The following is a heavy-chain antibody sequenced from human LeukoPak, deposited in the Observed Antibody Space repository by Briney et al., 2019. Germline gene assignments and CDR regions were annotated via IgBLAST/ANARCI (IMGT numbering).Heavy chain of an antibody. CDR3: ARDGSEWSRDL. V-gene: IGHV3-21*01. CDR1: GFTFSSYG. Sequence: GGSLRLSCVVSGFTFSSYGMHWVRQAPGKGLEWVSTISYDSRSIGYADSVKGRFTISRDNAKSSTFLQMNSLRVEDTAVYYCARDGSEWSRDLWGQGTLVTVSS. J-gene: IGHJ5*02. CDR2: ISYDSRSI. D-gene: IGHD2-15*01.